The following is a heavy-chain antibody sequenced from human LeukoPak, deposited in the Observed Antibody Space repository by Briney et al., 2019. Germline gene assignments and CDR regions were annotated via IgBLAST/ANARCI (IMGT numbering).Heavy chain of an antibody. CDR3: VRGPYGASISKWFDP. Sequence: SETLSLTCTVSDGSISGYSWSWIRQPPGKGLEWIGDIYYSGGTNYNASLKNRVTLSVDTYRNQLSLQLSSVITADTAVYYCVRGPYGASISKWFDPWGQGTLVIASS. D-gene: IGHD4/OR15-4a*01. CDR1: DGSISGYS. V-gene: IGHV4-59*01. J-gene: IGHJ5*02. CDR2: IYYSGGT.